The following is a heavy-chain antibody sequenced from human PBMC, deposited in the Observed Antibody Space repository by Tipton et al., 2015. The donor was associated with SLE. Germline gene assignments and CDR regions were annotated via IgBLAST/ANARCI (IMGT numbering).Heavy chain of an antibody. V-gene: IGHV4-39*07. CDR2: IYYSGST. Sequence: TLSLTCPLSGGFISGSGYYWGWIRQPPGKGLEWIGSIYYSGSTYYNPSLKSRVTISVDTSKNQFSLKLSSVTAADTAVYYCARDLVRGVSGGYWGQGTLVTASS. CDR3: ARDLVRGVSGGY. J-gene: IGHJ4*02. CDR1: GGFISGSGYY. D-gene: IGHD3-10*01.